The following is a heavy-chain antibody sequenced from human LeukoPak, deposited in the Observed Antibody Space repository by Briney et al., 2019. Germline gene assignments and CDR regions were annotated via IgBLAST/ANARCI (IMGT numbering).Heavy chain of an antibody. J-gene: IGHJ4*02. V-gene: IGHV3-53*01. CDR1: GFTVSSNY. Sequence: GGSLRLSCAVSGFTVSSNYMNWVRQAPGKGLEWVSVIYSGGTAYYADAVEGRFTISRDDSKNTLYLQMNSLRAEDTAVYYCASQWGLRYWGQGTLVPVSS. CDR2: IYSGGTA. D-gene: IGHD2-15*01. CDR3: ASQWGLRY.